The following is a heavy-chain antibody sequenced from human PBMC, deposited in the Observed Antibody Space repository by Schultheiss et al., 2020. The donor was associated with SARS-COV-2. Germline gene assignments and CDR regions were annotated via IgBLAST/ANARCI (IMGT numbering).Heavy chain of an antibody. CDR1: GFTFGNYA. Sequence: GGSLRLFCAASGFTFGNYAMSWVRQAPGKGLEWVASISASGGSTNYADSLKGRFTISRDNSKNTLYLQMNSLRFEDTAVYYCAKESLWFGKTYFDSWGQGTLVTVSS. V-gene: IGHV3-23*01. J-gene: IGHJ4*02. D-gene: IGHD3-16*01. CDR2: ISASGGST. CDR3: AKESLWFGKTYFDS.